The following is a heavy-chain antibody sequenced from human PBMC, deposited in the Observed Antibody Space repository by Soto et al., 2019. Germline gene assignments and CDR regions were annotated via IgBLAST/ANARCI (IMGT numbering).Heavy chain of an antibody. CDR2: IYYSGST. CDR1: GGSINSYY. V-gene: IGHV4-59*01. J-gene: IGHJ4*02. D-gene: IGHD4-17*01. CDR3: ARRYGDQFDY. Sequence: QVQLQESGPGLVKPSETLSLTCTVSGGSINSYYWSWIRQPPGKGLEWIGYIYYSGSTSYNPSLKSRVTISVDASKNHFSLKLSSVTAADTAVYYCARRYGDQFDYWGQGTLVTVSS.